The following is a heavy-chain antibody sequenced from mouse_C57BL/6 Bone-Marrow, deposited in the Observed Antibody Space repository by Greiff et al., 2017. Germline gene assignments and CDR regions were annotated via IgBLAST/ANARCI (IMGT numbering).Heavy chain of an antibody. CDR2: IAPANGNT. CDR1: GFNITNTY. Sequence: VQLQQSVAELVRPGASVKLSCTASGFNITNTYMHWVKQRPDQGLEWIGRIAPANGNTKYAPKFQGKATITAYTSSNTAYLQLSSLTSEDTDIYYCARIPITTRINYYAMDYWGQGNSVTVSS. V-gene: IGHV14-3*01. CDR3: ARIPITTRINYYAMDY. D-gene: IGHD1-1*01. J-gene: IGHJ4*01.